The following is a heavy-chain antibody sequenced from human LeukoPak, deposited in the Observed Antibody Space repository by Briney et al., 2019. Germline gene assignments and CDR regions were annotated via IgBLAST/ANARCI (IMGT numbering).Heavy chain of an antibody. V-gene: IGHV4-34*01. CDR2: INHSGST. CDR1: GGSFSGYY. Sequence: PSETLSLTCAVYGGSFSGYYWSWIRQPRGKGLEWIGEINHSGSTNYNPSPKSRVTISVDTSKNQFSLKLSSVTAADTAVYYCARRQGYDFWSGYYLHLDYWGQGTLVTVSS. CDR3: ARRQGYDFWSGYYLHLDY. J-gene: IGHJ4*02. D-gene: IGHD3-3*01.